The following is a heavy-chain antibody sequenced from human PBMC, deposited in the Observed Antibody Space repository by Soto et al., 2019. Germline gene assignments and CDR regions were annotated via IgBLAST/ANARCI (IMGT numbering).Heavy chain of an antibody. CDR3: TIDSYSSIIVVRFDY. CDR1: GFTFSNAW. Sequence: PGGSLRLSCAASGFTFSNAWINWVRQAPGKGLEWVGRIKSKTDGGTPDYAAPVKGRFAISRDDSKNMVYLQMNSLKTEDTGIYYCTIDSYSSIIVVRFDYWGHGTLVTVSS. V-gene: IGHV3-15*07. D-gene: IGHD3-22*01. J-gene: IGHJ4*01. CDR2: IKSKTDGGTP.